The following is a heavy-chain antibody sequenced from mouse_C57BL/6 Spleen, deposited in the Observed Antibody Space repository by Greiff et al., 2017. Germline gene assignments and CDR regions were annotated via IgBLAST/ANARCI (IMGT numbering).Heavy chain of an antibody. V-gene: IGHV14-2*01. CDR1: GFNIKDYY. D-gene: IGHD4-1*01. CDR3: AFANWEAWFAV. J-gene: IGHJ3*01. CDR2: IDPEDGET. Sequence: VQLKQSGAELVKPGASVKLSCTASGFNIKDYYMHWVKQRTEQGLEWIGRIDPEDGETKYDPQFQGKATITADTSSHTAYLQLSSLTAEDTAVCYCAFANWEAWFAVWGTGTLVTVSA.